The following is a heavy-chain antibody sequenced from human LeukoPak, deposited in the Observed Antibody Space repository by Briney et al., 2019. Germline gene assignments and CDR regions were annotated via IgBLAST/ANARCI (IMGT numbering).Heavy chain of an antibody. CDR2: ISYDGSNT. CDR3: AKFPSALDTAMVIVLRDDAFDI. D-gene: IGHD5-18*01. Sequence: PGGSLRLSCAASGFTFSSYGMHWVRQAPGKGLEWVALISYDGSNTYYADSVKGRFTISRDNSKNTLYLQMNSLRAEDTAVYYCAKFPSALDTAMVIVLRDDAFDIWGQGTMVTVSS. CDR1: GFTFSSYG. V-gene: IGHV3-30*18. J-gene: IGHJ3*02.